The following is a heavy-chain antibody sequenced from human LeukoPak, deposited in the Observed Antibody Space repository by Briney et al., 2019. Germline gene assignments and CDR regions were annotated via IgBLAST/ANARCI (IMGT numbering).Heavy chain of an antibody. Sequence: GGSLRLSCAASGFTFSSYWMHWVRQAPGKGLVWVSRINSDGSSTSYADSVKGRFTISRDNAKNSLYLQMNSLRAEDTAVYYCARATHSSSWNPFDYWGQGTLVTVSS. CDR3: ARATHSSSWNPFDY. D-gene: IGHD6-13*01. J-gene: IGHJ4*02. CDR2: INSDGSST. CDR1: GFTFSSYW. V-gene: IGHV3-74*01.